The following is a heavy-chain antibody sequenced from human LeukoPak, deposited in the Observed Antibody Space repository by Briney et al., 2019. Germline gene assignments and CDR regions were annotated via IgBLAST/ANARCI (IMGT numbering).Heavy chain of an antibody. CDR3: ARARAGVYSNYYYYYYYYMDV. D-gene: IGHD4-11*01. Sequence: TSETLSLTCTVSGGSISSGSYYWSWIRQPAGKGLEWIGRIYTSGSTNYNPSLKSRVTISVDTSKNQFSLKLSSVTAADTAVYYCARARAGVYSNYYYYYYYYMDVWGKGTTVTVSS. V-gene: IGHV4-61*02. J-gene: IGHJ6*03. CDR2: IYTSGST. CDR1: GGSISSGSYY.